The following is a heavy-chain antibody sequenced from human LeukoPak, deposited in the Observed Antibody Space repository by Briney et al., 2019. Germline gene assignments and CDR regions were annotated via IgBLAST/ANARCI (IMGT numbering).Heavy chain of an antibody. CDR2: ITASSSSI. Sequence: GGSLRLSCAASGFTLSYYNMNWVRQAPGKGLEWVSSITASSSSIYYADSVKGRFTISRDNAKNSLYLQMNSLRAEDTAVYYCATYSSSNGREFQYWGQGTLVTVSS. J-gene: IGHJ1*01. V-gene: IGHV3-21*01. D-gene: IGHD2-2*01. CDR1: GFTLSYYN. CDR3: ATYSSSNGREFQY.